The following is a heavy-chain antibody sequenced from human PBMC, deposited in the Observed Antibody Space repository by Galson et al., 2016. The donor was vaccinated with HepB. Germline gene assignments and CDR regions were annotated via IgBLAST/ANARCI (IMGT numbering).Heavy chain of an antibody. Sequence: IGWVRQMPGKGLDWMGIVYPHDSNTQYSPSFQGQVTISADKSISTAYLQWSSLKASDTAMYYCARLGSSSSSNYFDYWGQGTLVTVSS. V-gene: IGHV5-51*01. D-gene: IGHD6-6*01. J-gene: IGHJ4*02. CDR3: ARLGSSSSSNYFDY. CDR2: VYPHDSNT.